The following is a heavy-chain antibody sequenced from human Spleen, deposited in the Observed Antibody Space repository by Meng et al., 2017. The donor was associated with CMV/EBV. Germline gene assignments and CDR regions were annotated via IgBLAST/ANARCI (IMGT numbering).Heavy chain of an antibody. CDR2: IRYDGSNK. CDR3: ARDLVVEIFGVVTYGMDV. CDR1: GFTFSSYG. J-gene: IGHJ6*02. D-gene: IGHD3-3*01. Sequence: GESLKISCAASGFTFSSYGMHWVRQAPGKGLEWVAFIRYDGSNKYYADSVKGRFTISRDNSKNTLYLQMNSLRAEDTAVYYCARDLVVEIFGVVTYGMDVWGQGTTVTVSS. V-gene: IGHV3-30*02.